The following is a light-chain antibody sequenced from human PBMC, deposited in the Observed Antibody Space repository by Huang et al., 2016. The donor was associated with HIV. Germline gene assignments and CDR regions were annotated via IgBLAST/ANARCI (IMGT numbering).Light chain of an antibody. V-gene: IGKV1-39*01. CDR1: QSISKY. J-gene: IGKJ2*01. CDR3: QQSYQIPRT. CDR2: VAS. Sequence: DIQMTQSPSSLSASVGDRVIITCRASQSISKYLNWYQQMPGKAPKLLIYVASSLQGGVSSRFSGSGSGTDFTLTIRSLQPEDATTYYCQQSYQIPRTFGQGTLLEI.